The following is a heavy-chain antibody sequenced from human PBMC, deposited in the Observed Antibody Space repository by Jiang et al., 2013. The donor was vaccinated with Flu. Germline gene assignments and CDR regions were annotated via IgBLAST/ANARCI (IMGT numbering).Heavy chain of an antibody. CDR2: MSYSGST. V-gene: IGHV4-30-2*05. Sequence: SGLVKPSQTLSLTCAVSGGSISSGGYSWSWIRQPPGKGLEWIGYMSYSGSTYYNPSLKSRITISLDTSKNQFSLKLSSVTAADTAVYYCARESTVTLHFDPWGQGTLVTVSS. CDR3: ARESTVTLHFDP. D-gene: IGHD4-17*01. J-gene: IGHJ5*02. CDR1: GGSISSGGYS.